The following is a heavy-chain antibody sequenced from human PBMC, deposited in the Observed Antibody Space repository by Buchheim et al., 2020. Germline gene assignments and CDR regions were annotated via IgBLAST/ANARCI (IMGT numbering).Heavy chain of an antibody. CDR2: ISYDGSNK. J-gene: IGHJ4*02. D-gene: IGHD3-10*01. V-gene: IGHV3-30*18. Sequence: QVQLVESGGGAVQPGRSLRLSCAASGFTFSSYGMHWVRQAPGKGLEWVAVISYDGSNKYYADSVKGRFTISRDNSKNTLYLQMNSLRAEDTAVYYCAKDDDYYGSGKQMGYFDYWGQGTL. CDR3: AKDDDYYGSGKQMGYFDY. CDR1: GFTFSSYG.